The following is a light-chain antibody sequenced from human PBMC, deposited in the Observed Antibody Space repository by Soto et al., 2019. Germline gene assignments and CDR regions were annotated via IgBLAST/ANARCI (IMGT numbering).Light chain of an antibody. Sequence: EIVWTQSPGTLSLSPGERATLSCRASQSVSNHYLAWYQQKPGQAPRLLIYGASNRATGIPDRFSGSGSGTDFTLTISRLEPEDFAVYYCQQYGSSGTFGQGTKVEIK. CDR2: GAS. CDR3: QQYGSSGT. V-gene: IGKV3-20*01. CDR1: QSVSNHY. J-gene: IGKJ1*01.